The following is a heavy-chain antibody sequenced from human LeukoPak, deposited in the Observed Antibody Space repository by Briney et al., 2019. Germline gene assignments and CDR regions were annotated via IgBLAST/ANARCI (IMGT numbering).Heavy chain of an antibody. CDR1: GFTFSGYY. J-gene: IGHJ4*02. Sequence: GGSLRLSCAASGFTFSGYYMNWVRQAPGMGLEWVSSISGSGTIIHYADSVKGRFTISRDNAKNSLYLQMNSLRAEDTAVYYCARDFSSGLNWGQGTLVTVSS. D-gene: IGHD6-6*01. CDR2: ISGSGTII. V-gene: IGHV3-11*04. CDR3: ARDFSSGLN.